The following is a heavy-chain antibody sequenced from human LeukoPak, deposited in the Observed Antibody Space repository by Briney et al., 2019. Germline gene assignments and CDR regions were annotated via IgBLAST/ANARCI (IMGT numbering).Heavy chain of an antibody. CDR3: ARSLYVISGYYYPYFDY. CDR2: IKQDGSEK. J-gene: IGHJ4*02. Sequence: PGRSLRLSCAASGFTFSSYWMNWVRQAPGKGLEWVANIKQDGSEKFYVDSVRGRFTISRDNAKNSLYLQMNSLRAEDTAVYYCARSLYVISGYYYPYFDYWGQGTLVAVSS. V-gene: IGHV3-7*04. CDR1: GFTFSSYW. D-gene: IGHD3-22*01.